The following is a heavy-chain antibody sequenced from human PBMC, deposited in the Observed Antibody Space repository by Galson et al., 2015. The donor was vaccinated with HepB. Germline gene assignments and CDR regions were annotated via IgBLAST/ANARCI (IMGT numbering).Heavy chain of an antibody. CDR1: GFTFDDYG. CDR2: INWNGGST. D-gene: IGHD6-13*01. CDR3: VSSSWYADAFDI. V-gene: IGHV3-20*04. J-gene: IGHJ3*02. Sequence: SLRLSCAASGFTFDDYGMSWVRQAPGKGLEWVSGINWNGGSTGYADSVKGRFTISRDNAKNSLYLQMNSPRAEDTALYYCVSSSWYADAFDIWGQGTMVTVSS.